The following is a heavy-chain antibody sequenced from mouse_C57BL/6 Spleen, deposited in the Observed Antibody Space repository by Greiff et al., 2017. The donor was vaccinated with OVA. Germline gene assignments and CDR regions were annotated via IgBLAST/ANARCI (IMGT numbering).Heavy chain of an antibody. Sequence: VQLQQPGAELVKPGASVKLSCKASGYTFTSYWMHWVKQRPGQGLEWIGMIHPNSGSTNYNEKFKSKATLTVDKSSSTAYMQLSSLTSEDSAVYYCARDGGYDGRLAYWGQGTPVTVSA. D-gene: IGHD2-2*01. J-gene: IGHJ3*01. V-gene: IGHV1-64*01. CDR1: GYTFTSYW. CDR2: IHPNSGST. CDR3: ARDGGYDGRLAY.